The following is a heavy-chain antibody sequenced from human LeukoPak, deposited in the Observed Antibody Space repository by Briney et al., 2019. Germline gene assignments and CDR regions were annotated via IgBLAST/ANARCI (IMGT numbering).Heavy chain of an antibody. V-gene: IGHV3-53*05. Sequence: PGGSLRLSCAASGFTVSSNYMSWVRQAPGKGLEWVSVIYSGGSTYYADSVKGRFTISRDNSKNTFYLQMSSLTADDAALYYCAKDQQGGAGSGRFDYWGQGTLVTVSS. J-gene: IGHJ4*02. CDR1: GFTVSSNY. CDR2: IYSGGST. CDR3: AKDQQGGAGSGRFDY. D-gene: IGHD3-10*01.